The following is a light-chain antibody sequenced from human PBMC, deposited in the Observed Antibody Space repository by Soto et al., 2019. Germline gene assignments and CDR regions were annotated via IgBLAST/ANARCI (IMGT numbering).Light chain of an antibody. CDR1: QSISSW. J-gene: IGKJ2*01. CDR3: QQYNTYCQT. V-gene: IGKV1-5*03. CDR2: KAS. Sequence: DIQMTQSPSTLSASVGDRVTITCRASQSISSWLAWYQQKPGKAPKLLIYKASSLESGVPSRFSGSGSGTEFTLTISSLQPDDFATYYCQQYNTYCQTFGQGTKLEIK.